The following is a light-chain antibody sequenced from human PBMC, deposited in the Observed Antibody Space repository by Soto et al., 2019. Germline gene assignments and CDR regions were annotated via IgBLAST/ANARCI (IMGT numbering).Light chain of an antibody. Sequence: EIVLTQSPATLSLSPGERATLSCRASQSVSSYLAWYQQKPGQAPRLLIYDASNRATGIPARFSGSGSGTDVPLTISSLEPEDFAVYYCQHRSNSYTFGQGTKLEIK. CDR2: DAS. CDR1: QSVSSY. CDR3: QHRSNSYT. V-gene: IGKV3-11*01. J-gene: IGKJ2*01.